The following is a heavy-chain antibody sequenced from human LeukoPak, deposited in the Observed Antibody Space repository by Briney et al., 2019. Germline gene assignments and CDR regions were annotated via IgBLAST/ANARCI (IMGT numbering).Heavy chain of an antibody. D-gene: IGHD6-13*01. CDR2: INPNSGGT. Sequence: ASVKVSCEASGYTFTGYYMHWVRQAPGQGLEWMGWINPNSGGTNYAQKFQGRVTMTRDTSISTAYMELSRLRSDDTAVYYCARDAAAAGKEDAFDIWGQGTMVTVSS. CDR3: ARDAAAAGKEDAFDI. V-gene: IGHV1-2*02. J-gene: IGHJ3*02. CDR1: GYTFTGYY.